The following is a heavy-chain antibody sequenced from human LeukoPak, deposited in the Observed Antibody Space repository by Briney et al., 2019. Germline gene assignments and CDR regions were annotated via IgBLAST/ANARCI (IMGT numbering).Heavy chain of an antibody. CDR1: GFTFDDYA. V-gene: IGHV3-9*01. Sequence: PGGSLRLSCAASGFTFDDYAMHWVRQAPGKGLEWVSGISWNSGSIGYADSVKGRFTISRDNAKNSLYLQMNSLRAEDTALYYCAKDSEYQLRSIDYWGQGTLVTVSS. D-gene: IGHD2-2*01. CDR2: ISWNSGSI. CDR3: AKDSEYQLRSIDY. J-gene: IGHJ4*02.